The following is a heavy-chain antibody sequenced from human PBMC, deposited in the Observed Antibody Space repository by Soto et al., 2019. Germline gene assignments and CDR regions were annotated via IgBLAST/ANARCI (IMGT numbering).Heavy chain of an antibody. CDR3: AQVRNYYDSSGYYWTFDY. CDR1: GFTFSSYA. V-gene: IGHV3-23*01. Sequence: LRLSCAASGFTFSSYAMSWVRQAPGKGLEWVSAISGSGGSTYYADSVKGRFTISRDNSKNTLYLQMNSLRAEDTAVYYCAQVRNYYDSSGYYWTFDYWGQGTLVTVSS. J-gene: IGHJ4*02. D-gene: IGHD3-22*01. CDR2: ISGSGGST.